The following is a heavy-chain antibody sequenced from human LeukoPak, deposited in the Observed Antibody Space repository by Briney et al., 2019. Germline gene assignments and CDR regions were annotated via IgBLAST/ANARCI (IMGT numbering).Heavy chain of an antibody. V-gene: IGHV1-18*01. Sequence: ASVKVSCKASGSTFTNYGINWGRQAPGPGLEWMGRISGYNGNTKYSQKPQNRVTMITDTSTTTTYNELRSLRTADTAMYYCARADYGGNPDYWGQGTLVTVSS. CDR1: GSTFTNYG. CDR2: ISGYNGNT. D-gene: IGHD4-23*01. CDR3: ARADYGGNPDY. J-gene: IGHJ4*02.